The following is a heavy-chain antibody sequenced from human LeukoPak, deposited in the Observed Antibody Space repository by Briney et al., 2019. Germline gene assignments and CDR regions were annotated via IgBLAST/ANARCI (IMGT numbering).Heavy chain of an antibody. CDR3: AGGLAAAHYYYYMEV. J-gene: IGHJ6*03. V-gene: IGHV3-48*03. D-gene: IGHD6-13*01. Sequence: GGSLRLSCAASGFTFSSYEMNWVRQALGKGLEWGSYISSSGSTIYYADSVKGRFTISRDNAKNSLYLQMNSLRAEDTAVYYCAGGLAAAHYYYYMEVWGKGTTVTVSS. CDR2: ISSSGSTI. CDR1: GFTFSSYE.